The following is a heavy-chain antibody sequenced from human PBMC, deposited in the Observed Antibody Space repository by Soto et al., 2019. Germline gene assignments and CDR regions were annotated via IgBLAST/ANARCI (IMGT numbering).Heavy chain of an antibody. CDR3: ARHKGTVTVYGGGYDSESDY. Sequence: ASETLSLTCTVSGGSISTYWSWIRQPPGKGLEWLGYIFYTGSTTYNPSLKSRVTISIDTSKNQVSLKLHSVTAADTAVYYCARHKGTVTVYGGGYDSESDYWGQGILVTVSS. D-gene: IGHD5-12*01. J-gene: IGHJ4*02. V-gene: IGHV4-59*08. CDR2: IFYTGST. CDR1: GGSISTY.